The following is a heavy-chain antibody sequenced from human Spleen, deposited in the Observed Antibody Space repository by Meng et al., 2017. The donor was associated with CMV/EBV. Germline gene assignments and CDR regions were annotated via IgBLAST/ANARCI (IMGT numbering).Heavy chain of an antibody. CDR2: IIPISGTT. Sequence: GTLSSFAISWVRQAPGQGLEWMGGIIPISGTTHYAQKFPGRVSITTDESTNTVYMELNSLRSDDTAVYYCARGSPYITSETVTPFDYWGQGTLVTVSS. D-gene: IGHD2-2*02. J-gene: IGHJ4*02. CDR3: ARGSPYITSETVTPFDY. V-gene: IGHV1-69*05. CDR1: GTLSSFA.